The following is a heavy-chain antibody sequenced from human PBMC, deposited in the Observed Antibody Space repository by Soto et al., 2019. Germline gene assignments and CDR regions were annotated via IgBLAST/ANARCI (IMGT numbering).Heavy chain of an antibody. D-gene: IGHD3-3*01. CDR1: GFTLSSYA. Sequence: EVQLLESGGGLVQPGGSLRLSCAASGFTLSSYAMSWVRQAPGKGLEWVSAISGSGGSTYYADSVKGRFTISRDNSKNTLYLQMNSLRAEDTAVYYCAKDQSTYYDFWSGYYIYWGQGTLVTVSS. J-gene: IGHJ4*02. CDR3: AKDQSTYYDFWSGYYIY. CDR2: ISGSGGST. V-gene: IGHV3-23*01.